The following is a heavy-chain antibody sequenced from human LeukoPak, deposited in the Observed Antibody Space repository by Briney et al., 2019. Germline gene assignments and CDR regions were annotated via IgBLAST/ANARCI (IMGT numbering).Heavy chain of an antibody. CDR1: GFTFSSYG. V-gene: IGHV3-23*01. Sequence: GGSLRLSCAVSGFTFSSYGMSWVRQAPGKGLEWVSAISGSGGSTYYADSVKGRFTISRDNSKNTLYLQMNSLRAEDTAVYYCATDRRPWITMTRDWGQGTLVTVSS. CDR3: ATDRRPWITMTRD. D-gene: IGHD3-22*01. J-gene: IGHJ4*02. CDR2: ISGSGGST.